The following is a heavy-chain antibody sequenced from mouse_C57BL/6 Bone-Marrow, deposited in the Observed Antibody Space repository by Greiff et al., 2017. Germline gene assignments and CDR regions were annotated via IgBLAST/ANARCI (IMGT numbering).Heavy chain of an antibody. CDR1: GYTFTSYW. J-gene: IGHJ3*01. CDR2: IHPTSGST. CDR3: ARSYYYGSSGWFAY. Sequence: QVQLQQPGAELVKPGASVKLSCKASGYTFTSYWMHWVKQRPGQGLEWIGMIHPTSGSTNYNEKFKGKATLTVDQSSSTAYMQLSSLTSEDSEVYDCARSYYYGSSGWFAYWGQGTLVTVSA. V-gene: IGHV1-64*01. D-gene: IGHD1-1*01.